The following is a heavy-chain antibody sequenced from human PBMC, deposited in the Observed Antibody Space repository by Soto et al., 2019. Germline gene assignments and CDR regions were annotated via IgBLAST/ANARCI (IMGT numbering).Heavy chain of an antibody. J-gene: IGHJ4*02. CDR2: ISSSSSTI. CDR1: GFTFSSYS. V-gene: IGHV3-48*02. CDR3: ARGWLRLLLDY. Sequence: EVQLVESGGGLVQPGGSLRLSCAASGFTFSSYSMNWVRQAPGKGLEWVSYISSSSSTIYYADSVKGRFTISRDNAKNSLYLPMNSLRDEDTAVYYCARGWLRLLLDYWGQGTLVTVSS. D-gene: IGHD5-12*01.